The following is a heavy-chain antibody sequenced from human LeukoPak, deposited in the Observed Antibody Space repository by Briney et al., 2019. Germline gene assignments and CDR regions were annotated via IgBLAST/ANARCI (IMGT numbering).Heavy chain of an antibody. CDR3: AREDTTGLTDF. CDR2: INHSGST. V-gene: IGHV4-34*01. J-gene: IGHJ4*02. D-gene: IGHD1-1*01. CDR1: GGSFSGYY. Sequence: PSETLSLTCAVYGGSFSGYYWSWIRQPPGKGLEWIGEINHSGSTNYNSSLKSRVTISLDTSKNQFSLKLSSVTAADTAVYYCAREDTTGLTDFWGQGTLVTVSS.